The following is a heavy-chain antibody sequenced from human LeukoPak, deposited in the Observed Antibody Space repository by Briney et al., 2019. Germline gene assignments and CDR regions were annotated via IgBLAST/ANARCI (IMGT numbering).Heavy chain of an antibody. V-gene: IGHV4-59*12. Sequence: SETLSLTCTVSGSSISSYYGTWIRQPPGKGLEWIGNIFYSGSTYYSPSLKSRVTISLDTSRNQFSLKLTSVTAADTAVYYCAKSNGYGLVDIWGQGTMVTVSS. CDR3: AKSNGYGLVDI. CDR1: GSSISSYY. J-gene: IGHJ3*02. CDR2: IFYSGST. D-gene: IGHD3-10*01.